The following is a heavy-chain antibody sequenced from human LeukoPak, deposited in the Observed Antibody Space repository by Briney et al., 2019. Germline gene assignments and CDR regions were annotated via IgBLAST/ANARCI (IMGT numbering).Heavy chain of an antibody. CDR2: IYTSGST. CDR3: AAKRYLSGSYLDY. Sequence: PSETLSLTCTVSGGSISSGSYYWSWIRQPAGKGLEWIGRIYTSGSTNYNPSLKSRVTISVDTSKNQFSLKLSSVTAADTAVYYCAAKRYLSGSYLDYWGQGTLVTVSS. J-gene: IGHJ4*02. CDR1: GGSISSGSYY. D-gene: IGHD1-26*01. V-gene: IGHV4-61*02.